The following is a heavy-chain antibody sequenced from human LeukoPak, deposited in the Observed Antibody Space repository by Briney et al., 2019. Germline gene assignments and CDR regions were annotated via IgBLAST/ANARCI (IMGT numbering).Heavy chain of an antibody. CDR3: ATGSRGSYSDWLGHEIDY. V-gene: IGHV1-24*01. D-gene: IGHD1-26*01. Sequence: ASVKVSCKVSGYTLTELSMHWVRQAPGKGLEWMGGFDPEDGETIYAQKFQGRVTMTEDTSTGTAYMELSSLRSEDTAVYYCATGSRGSYSDWLGHEIDYWGQGTLVTVSS. CDR1: GYTLTELS. J-gene: IGHJ4*02. CDR2: FDPEDGET.